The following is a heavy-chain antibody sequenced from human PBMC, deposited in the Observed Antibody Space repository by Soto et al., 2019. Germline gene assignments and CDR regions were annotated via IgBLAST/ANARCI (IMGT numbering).Heavy chain of an antibody. Sequence: QVQLVESGGGVVQPGRSLRLSCAASGFTFSTYAMHWVRQAPGKGLEWVAVISYDGTNKYYADSVRGRFTIYRDNSKNTLFLQKNRLRAEDTAVYYCAKDGGGYNYGYVMLDKYYYGMDVWGQGTKVTVSS. CDR1: GFTFSTYA. J-gene: IGHJ6*02. D-gene: IGHD5-18*01. CDR2: ISYDGTNK. V-gene: IGHV3-30-3*01. CDR3: AKDGGGYNYGYVMLDKYYYGMDV.